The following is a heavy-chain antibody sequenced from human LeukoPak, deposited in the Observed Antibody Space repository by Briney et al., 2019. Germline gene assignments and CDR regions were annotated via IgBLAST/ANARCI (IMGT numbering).Heavy chain of an antibody. D-gene: IGHD3-22*01. J-gene: IGHJ5*02. Sequence: ASVTVSCKASGYTFTGYYMHWVRQAPGQGLEWMGWINPNSGGTNYAQKFQGRVTMTRDTSISTAYMELSRLRSDDTAVYYCASLGRRYYDSSGYYYDNWFDPWGQGTLVTVSS. V-gene: IGHV1-2*02. CDR1: GYTFTGYY. CDR3: ASLGRRYYDSSGYYYDNWFDP. CDR2: INPNSGGT.